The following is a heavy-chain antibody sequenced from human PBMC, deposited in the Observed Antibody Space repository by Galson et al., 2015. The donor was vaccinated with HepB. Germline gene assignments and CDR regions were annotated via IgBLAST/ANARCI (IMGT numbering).Heavy chain of an antibody. J-gene: IGHJ4*02. Sequence: QSGAEVKKPGESLRISCKGSGYSFTSYWISWVRQMPGKGLEWMGRIDPSDSYTNYSPSFQGHASISADKSISTAYLQWSSLKASDTAMYYCARQASLGGVVVVPAARDYWGQGTLVTVSS. CDR3: ARQASLGGVVVVPAARDY. CDR2: IDPSDSYT. V-gene: IGHV5-10-1*01. D-gene: IGHD2-2*01. CDR1: GYSFTSYW.